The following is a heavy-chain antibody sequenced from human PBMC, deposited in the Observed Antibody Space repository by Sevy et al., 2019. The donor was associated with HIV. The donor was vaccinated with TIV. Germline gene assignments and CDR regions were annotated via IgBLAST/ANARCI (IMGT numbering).Heavy chain of an antibody. CDR2: IYTGGTT. CDR3: ARDRVRGTTGYYYYYGMDV. CDR1: GFTVSDNF. Sequence: GGSLRLSCAASGFTVSDNFMTWVRQAPGKGLEWVSVIYTGGTTYYADSVKGRFTIYRDNSKNTPYLQMNSLRAEETAVYYCARDRVRGTTGYYYYYGMDVWGQRTTVTVSS. V-gene: IGHV3-66*01. J-gene: IGHJ6*02. D-gene: IGHD1-1*01.